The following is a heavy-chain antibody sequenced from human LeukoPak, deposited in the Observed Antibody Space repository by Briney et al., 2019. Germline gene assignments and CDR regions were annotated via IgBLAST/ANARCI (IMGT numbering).Heavy chain of an antibody. CDR2: IYYSGST. CDR3: ARGPVADV. V-gene: IGHV4-38-2*02. D-gene: IGHD2-21*01. J-gene: IGHJ6*04. Sequence: SETLSLICTVSGYSISSSYYWGWIRQPPGKGLEWIGSIYYSGSTYYNPSLKSRVTISVDTSKNQFSLKLSSVTAADTAVYYCARGPVADVWGKGTTVTVSS. CDR1: GYSISSSYY.